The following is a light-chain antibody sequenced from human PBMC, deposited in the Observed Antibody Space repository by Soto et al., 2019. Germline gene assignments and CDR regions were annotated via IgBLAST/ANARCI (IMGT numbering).Light chain of an antibody. Sequence: DIQMTQSPSTLSASVGDGVAISCRASQGISNCLAWYQQKPGKVPKLLIYAASSLETGVPSRFRGSGSGTDFTLTISSLQPEDVATYYCRQYNSSSWTFGQGTKVDIK. J-gene: IGKJ1*01. CDR3: RQYNSSSWT. V-gene: IGKV1-5*01. CDR2: AAS. CDR1: QGISNC.